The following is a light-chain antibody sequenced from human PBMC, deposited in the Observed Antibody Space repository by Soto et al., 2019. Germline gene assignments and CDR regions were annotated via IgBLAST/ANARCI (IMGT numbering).Light chain of an antibody. Sequence: DIQMTQSPSSLSASVGDRVTITCRASQGISSYLAWFQQKPGKAPKSLIYAASSLQSGVPSKLSGGGSGTDFTPTISSLQPEYFATYFCEQYTSYPPTFGGGTRVEIK. J-gene: IGKJ4*01. CDR2: AAS. CDR3: EQYTSYPPT. CDR1: QGISSY. V-gene: IGKV1-16*02.